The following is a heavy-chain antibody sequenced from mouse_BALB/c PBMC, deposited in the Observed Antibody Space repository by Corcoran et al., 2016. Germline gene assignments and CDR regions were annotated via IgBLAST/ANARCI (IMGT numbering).Heavy chain of an antibody. CDR1: GFSLSTSGMG. CDR3: ARTLDGYYWFAY. CDR2: IYWDDDK. J-gene: IGHJ3*01. V-gene: IGHV8-12*01. D-gene: IGHD2-3*01. Sequence: QVTLKESGPGILQPSQTLSLTCSFSGFSLSTSGMGVSWIRQPSGKGLEWLAHIYWDDDKRYNPSLKSRLTISKDTSSNQVFLKITSVDTADTATYYCARTLDGYYWFAYWGQGTLVTVSA.